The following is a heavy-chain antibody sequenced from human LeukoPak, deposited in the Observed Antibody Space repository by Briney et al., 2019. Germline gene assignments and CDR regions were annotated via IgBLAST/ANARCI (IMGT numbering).Heavy chain of an antibody. CDR2: IYYSGST. Sequence: SETLSLTCTVSGGSISSYYWSWIRQPPGKGLEWIGYIYYSGSTNYNPSLKSRVTISVDTSKNQFSLKLSSVTAADTAVYYCARDIRATILGVVVSWFDPWGQGTLVTVSS. D-gene: IGHD3-3*01. J-gene: IGHJ5*02. V-gene: IGHV4-59*01. CDR3: ARDIRATILGVVVSWFDP. CDR1: GGSISSYY.